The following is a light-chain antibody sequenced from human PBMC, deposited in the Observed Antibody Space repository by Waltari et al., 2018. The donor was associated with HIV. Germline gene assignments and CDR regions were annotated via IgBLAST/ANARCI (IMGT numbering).Light chain of an antibody. CDR1: QSVNTN. CDR2: GAF. V-gene: IGKV3-15*01. CDR3: QQYNNWPPLT. Sequence: EIVMTQSPATLSVSPGERATLSCRASQSVNTNLAWYQHKPGQAPRLLIYGAFTRATGIPARFSGSGSGTEFTLTISSLQSEDFAVYYCQQYNNWPPLTFGGGTKVEIK. J-gene: IGKJ4*01.